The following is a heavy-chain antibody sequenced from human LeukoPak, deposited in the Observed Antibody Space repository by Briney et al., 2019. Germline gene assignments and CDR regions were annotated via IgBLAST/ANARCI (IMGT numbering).Heavy chain of an antibody. J-gene: IGHJ4*02. CDR3: ASLYYYDSSGYSDY. CDR1: GFTFSDYY. D-gene: IGHD3-22*01. Sequence: GGFLRLSCAASGFTFSDYYMSWIRQAPGKGLEWVSYISSSGSTIYYADSVKGRFTISRDNAKNSLYLQMNSLRAEDTAVYYCASLYYYDSSGYSDYWGQGTLVTVSS. CDR2: ISSSGSTI. V-gene: IGHV3-11*01.